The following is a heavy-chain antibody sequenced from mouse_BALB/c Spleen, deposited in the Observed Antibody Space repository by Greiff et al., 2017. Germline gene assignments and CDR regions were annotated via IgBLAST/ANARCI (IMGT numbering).Heavy chain of an antibody. V-gene: IGHV3-1*02. CDR3: AREVRRTMDY. J-gene: IGHJ4*01. CDR2: IHYSGST. Sequence: EVQLQESGPDLVKPSQSLSLTCTVTGYSITSCYSWHWIRQFPGNTLEWLGYIHYSGSTNYNPAFKSRASITRDTSKNQFFLQLNSVTTEDTATYYCAREVRRTMDYWGQGTSVTVSS. CDR1: GYSITSCYS. D-gene: IGHD2-14*01.